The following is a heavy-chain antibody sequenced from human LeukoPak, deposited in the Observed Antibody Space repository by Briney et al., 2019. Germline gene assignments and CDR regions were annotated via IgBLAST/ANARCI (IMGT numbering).Heavy chain of an antibody. CDR1: GGSLSTYY. D-gene: IGHD1-14*01. CDR3: TRERNRTPDY. J-gene: IGHJ4*02. CDR2: IYYTGST. Sequence: SEXLSLTCTVSGGSLSTYYWSWIRQPPGKGLEWIGCIYYTGSTIYSPSLTSRVTISVDTSKNQFSLKLTSVTAADTAIYYCTRERNRTPDYWGQGTLVTVSS. V-gene: IGHV4-59*01.